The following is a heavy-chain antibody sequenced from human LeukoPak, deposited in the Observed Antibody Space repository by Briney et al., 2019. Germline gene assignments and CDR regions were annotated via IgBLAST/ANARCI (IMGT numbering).Heavy chain of an antibody. Sequence: QTGGSLRLSCAASGFTFSSYEMNWVRQAPGKGLEWVSYISSSGSTIYYADSVKGRFTISRDNAKNSLYLQMNSLRAEDTAVYYCARDPPGSTTYYYGMDVWGQGTTVTVSS. J-gene: IGHJ6*02. V-gene: IGHV3-48*03. CDR3: ARDPPGSTTYYYGMDV. CDR2: ISSSGSTI. D-gene: IGHD2-2*01. CDR1: GFTFSSYE.